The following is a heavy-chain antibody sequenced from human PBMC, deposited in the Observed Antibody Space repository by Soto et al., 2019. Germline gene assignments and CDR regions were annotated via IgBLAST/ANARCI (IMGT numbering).Heavy chain of an antibody. J-gene: IGHJ6*02. CDR2: IYYSGST. CDR1: GGSISSSSYY. V-gene: IGHV4-39*01. Sequence: SETLSLTCTVSGGSISSSSYYWGWIRQPPGKGLEWIGSIYYSGSTYYNPSLKSRVTISVDTSKNQFSLKLSSVTAADTAVYYCARLIADTAMITDGMDVWGQGTTVTVSS. CDR3: ARLIADTAMITDGMDV. D-gene: IGHD5-18*01.